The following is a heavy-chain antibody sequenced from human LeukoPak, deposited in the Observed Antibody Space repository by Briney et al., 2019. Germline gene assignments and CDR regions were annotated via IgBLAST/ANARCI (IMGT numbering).Heavy chain of an antibody. CDR1: TFTFSNAW. D-gene: IGHD2-15*01. CDR2: IKSKSDGGTT. J-gene: IGHJ3*02. Sequence: GGSLRLSCAASTFTFSNAWMSWVRQAPGKGLEWVGRIKSKSDGGTTDYAAPVKGRFTVSRDDSKNTLYLQMNSLKTEDTAVYYCTTAPRGYCSGGSCSYAFDIWGQGTMVTVSS. CDR3: TTAPRGYCSGGSCSYAFDI. V-gene: IGHV3-15*01.